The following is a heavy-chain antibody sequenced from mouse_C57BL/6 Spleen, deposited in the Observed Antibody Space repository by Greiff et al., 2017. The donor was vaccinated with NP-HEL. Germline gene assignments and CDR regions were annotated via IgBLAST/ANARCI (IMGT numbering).Heavy chain of an antibody. CDR1: GYAFSSYW. D-gene: IGHD1-1*01. V-gene: IGHV1-80*01. J-gene: IGHJ4*01. Sequence: QVQLQQSGAELVKPGASVKISCKASGYAFSSYWLNWVKQRPGKGLEWIGQIYPGDGDTNYNGKFKGKATLTADKSSSTAYMQLSSLTSEDSAVYFCARWDYGSPYAMDYWGQGTSVTVSS. CDR3: ARWDYGSPYAMDY. CDR2: IYPGDGDT.